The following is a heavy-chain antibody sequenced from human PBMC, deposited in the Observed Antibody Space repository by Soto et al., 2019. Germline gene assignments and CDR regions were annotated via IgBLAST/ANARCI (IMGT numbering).Heavy chain of an antibody. V-gene: IGHV4-30-4*01. D-gene: IGHD3-3*01. CDR2: IYYSGST. CDR1: GGSISSGDYY. J-gene: IGHJ4*02. CDR3: ARGDYDFWSGYIDY. Sequence: PSETLSLTCTVSGGSISSGDYYWSWIRQPPGKGLEWIGYIYYSGSTYYNPSLKGRVTISVDTSKNQFSLKLSSVTAADTAVYYCARGDYDFWSGYIDYWGQGTLVTVSS.